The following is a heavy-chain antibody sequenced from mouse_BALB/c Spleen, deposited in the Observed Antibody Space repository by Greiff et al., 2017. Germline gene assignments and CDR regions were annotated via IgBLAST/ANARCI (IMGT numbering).Heavy chain of an antibody. CDR2: IWSDGST. CDR1: GFSLTSYG. V-gene: IGHV2-6-2*01. Sequence: QVQLKQSGPDLVAPSQSLSITCTVSGFSLTSYGVHWVRQPPGKGLEWLVVIWSDGSTTYNSALKSRLSISKDNSKSQVFLKMNSLQTDDTAMYYCARHEEDDYDGGVWFAYWGQGTLVTVSA. CDR3: ARHEEDDYDGGVWFAY. J-gene: IGHJ3*01. D-gene: IGHD2-4*01.